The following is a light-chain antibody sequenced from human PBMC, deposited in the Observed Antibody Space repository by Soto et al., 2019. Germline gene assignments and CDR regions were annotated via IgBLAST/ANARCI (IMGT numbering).Light chain of an antibody. V-gene: IGLV2-14*01. Sequence: QSALTQPASMSGSPGQSITISCTGTSGDVGGYNYVSWYQQHPGKAPKIMIYDVSNRPSGVSNRFSGSKSGNTASLTISGLQAEDEADYYCSSYTSSSTRGVFGGGTKLTVL. CDR2: DVS. CDR3: SSYTSSSTRGV. CDR1: SGDVGGYNY. J-gene: IGLJ2*01.